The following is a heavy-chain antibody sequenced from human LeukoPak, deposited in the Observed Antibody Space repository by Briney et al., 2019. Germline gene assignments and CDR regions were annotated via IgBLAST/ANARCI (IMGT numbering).Heavy chain of an antibody. CDR2: ISSDGRTT. J-gene: IGHJ4*02. V-gene: IGHV3-74*01. CDR1: GFTFSSYC. D-gene: IGHD3-10*01. Sequence: QTGGSLRLSCAASGFTFSSYCMHWVRKAPGKGLVWVSRISSDGRTTNYADSVKGRLTITRDNAKNTLYLEMISLRAEDAAVYYCAKCVSGSNFDCWGQGILVTVSS. CDR3: AKCVSGSNFDC.